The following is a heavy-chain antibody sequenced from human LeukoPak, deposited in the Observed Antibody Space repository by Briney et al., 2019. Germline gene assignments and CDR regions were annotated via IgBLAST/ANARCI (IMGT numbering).Heavy chain of an antibody. V-gene: IGHV1-2*02. Sequence: ASVKVSCKASGYTFTGYYMHWVRQAPGQGLEWMGWINPNSGGTNYAQKFQGRVTMTRDTSISTAYMELSRLRSDDTAVYYCARLLGSGSYILGLDYWGQGTLVTVSS. J-gene: IGHJ4*02. CDR1: GYTFTGYY. CDR3: ARLLGSGSYILGLDY. D-gene: IGHD1-26*01. CDR2: INPNSGGT.